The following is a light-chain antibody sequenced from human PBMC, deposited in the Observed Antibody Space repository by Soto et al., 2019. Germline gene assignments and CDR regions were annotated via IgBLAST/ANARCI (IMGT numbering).Light chain of an antibody. V-gene: IGKV3-15*01. CDR3: QQYNNWWT. CDR1: QRVSSN. J-gene: IGKJ1*01. CDR2: DAS. Sequence: EVVMTQSPATLSVSPGERATLSCRASQRVSSNLAWFQQKPGQAPRLLIYDASPRATGIPARFRGSGSGTEFTLIISSLQPEDFAVYYCQQYNNWWTFGQGTKV.